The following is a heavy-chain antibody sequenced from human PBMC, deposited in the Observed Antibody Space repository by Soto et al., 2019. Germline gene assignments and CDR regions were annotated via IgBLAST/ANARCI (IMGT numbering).Heavy chain of an antibody. V-gene: IGHV3-33*01. CDR3: ARDGATGTGFYYYGMDV. J-gene: IGHJ6*02. Sequence: GGSLRLSCAASGFTFSSYGMHWVRQAPGKGLEWVAVIWYDGSNKYYADSVKGRFTISRDNSKNTLFLQMNSLRAEDTAVYYCARDGATGTGFYYYGMDVWGQGTTVTVSS. CDR2: IWYDGSNK. CDR1: GFTFSSYG. D-gene: IGHD1-1*01.